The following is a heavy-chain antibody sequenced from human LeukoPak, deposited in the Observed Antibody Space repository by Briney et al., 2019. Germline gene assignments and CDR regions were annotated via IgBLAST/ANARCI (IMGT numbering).Heavy chain of an antibody. J-gene: IGHJ4*02. D-gene: IGHD3-22*01. CDR2: IYYSGST. CDR3: ARDRDYYDSSGTPFDY. Sequence: SETLSLTCTVSGGSISSSSYYWGWIRQPPGKGLEWIGSIYYSGSTYYNPSLKSRVTISVDTSKNQFSLKLSSVTAADTAVYYCARDRDYYDSSGTPFDYWGQGTLVTVSS. CDR1: GGSISSSSYY. V-gene: IGHV4-39*07.